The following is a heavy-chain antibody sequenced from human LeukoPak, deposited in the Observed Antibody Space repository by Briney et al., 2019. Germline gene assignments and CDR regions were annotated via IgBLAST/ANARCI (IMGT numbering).Heavy chain of an antibody. CDR1: GFTSSSYW. Sequence: LSGGSLRLSCTVSGFTSSSYWMSWVRQAPGKGLEWVANINQGGSDKSYVDSVKGRFTVSRDNAQNSLYLQMNSLRVEDTAVYYCARDETGGYFENWGQGTLVTVSS. J-gene: IGHJ4*02. CDR3: ARDETGGYFEN. V-gene: IGHV3-7*01. CDR2: INQGGSDK. D-gene: IGHD3-10*01.